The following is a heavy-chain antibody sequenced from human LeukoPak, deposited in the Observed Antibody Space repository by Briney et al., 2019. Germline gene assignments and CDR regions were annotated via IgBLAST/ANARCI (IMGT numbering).Heavy chain of an antibody. J-gene: IGHJ4*02. D-gene: IGHD3-3*01. CDR2: FDPGNGEI. CDR1: GHTLSDLT. CDR3: AAGGLYDLLPY. V-gene: IGHV1-24*01. Sequence: ASVKVSCKVSGHTLSDLTMHWVRQAPGKGLEWMGGFDPGNGEIIYAQKFQGRVTMTEDASTDTAFMELSSLKSEDTAVYYCAAGGLYDLLPYWGQGTLVTVSS.